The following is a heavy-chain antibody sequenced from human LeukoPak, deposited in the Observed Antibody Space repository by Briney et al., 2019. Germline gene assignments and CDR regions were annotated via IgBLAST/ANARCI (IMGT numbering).Heavy chain of an antibody. CDR2: INHSGST. CDR3: ASHFTGYSSGWYGY. V-gene: IGHV4-34*01. CDR1: GGSFSGYY. J-gene: IGHJ4*02. D-gene: IGHD6-19*01. Sequence: PSETLSLTCAVYGGSFSGYYWSWIRQPPGKGLEWIGEINHSGSTNYNPSLKSRVTISVDTSKNQFSLKLSSVTAADTAVYYCASHFTGYSSGWYGYWDQGTLVTVSS.